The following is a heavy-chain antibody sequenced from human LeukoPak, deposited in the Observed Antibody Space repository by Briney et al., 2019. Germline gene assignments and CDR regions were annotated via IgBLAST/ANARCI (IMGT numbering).Heavy chain of an antibody. J-gene: IGHJ4*02. CDR3: ARENRPSVVAY. D-gene: IGHD1-14*01. V-gene: IGHV4-39*07. Sequence: PSETLSLTRAVSGGSISSSDYFWAWIRQPPGQGLEWIGSIYYSGSTSSGTTSYSPSLKSRVTISLDTSKNQFSLRLTSVTAADTAVYYCARENRPSVVAYWGQGALVTVSS. CDR1: GGSISSSDYF. CDR2: IYYSGSTSSGTT.